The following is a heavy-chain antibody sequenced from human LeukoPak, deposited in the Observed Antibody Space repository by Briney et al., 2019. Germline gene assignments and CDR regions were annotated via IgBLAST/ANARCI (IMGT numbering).Heavy chain of an antibody. V-gene: IGHV4-30-2*01. CDR1: GGSISSGGYS. D-gene: IGHD3-10*02. Sequence: SETLSLTCAVSGGSISSGGYSWSWIRQPPGKGLEWIGYIYHSGSTYYNPSLKSRVTISVDTSKNQFSLKLSSVTAADTAVYYCVRWQSGSMFHPPWGQGTLVTVSS. CDR2: IYHSGST. CDR3: VRWQSGSMFHPP. J-gene: IGHJ5*02.